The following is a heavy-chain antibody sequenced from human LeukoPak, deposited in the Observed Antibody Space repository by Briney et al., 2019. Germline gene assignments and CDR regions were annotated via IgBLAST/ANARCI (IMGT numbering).Heavy chain of an antibody. CDR2: IYTSGST. J-gene: IGHJ4*02. D-gene: IGHD4-23*01. CDR3: ARGLTVVTPPDY. CDR1: GGSISSGSYY. Sequence: PSETLSLTCTVSGGSISSGSYYWSWIRQPAGKGLEWIGRIYTSGSTNYNPSLKSRVTISVDTSKNQFSLKLSSVTAADTAVYYCARGLTVVTPPDYWGQGTLATVSS. V-gene: IGHV4-61*02.